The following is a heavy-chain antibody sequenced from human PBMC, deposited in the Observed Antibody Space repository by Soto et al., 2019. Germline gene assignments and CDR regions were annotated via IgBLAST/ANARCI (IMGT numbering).Heavy chain of an antibody. V-gene: IGHV3-30*18. CDR2: ISYDGSNK. D-gene: IGHD3-3*01. CDR1: GFTFSSYG. CDR3: AKDHYDFWSGYQFYYYYGMDV. J-gene: IGHJ6*02. Sequence: GGSLRLSCAASGFTFSSYGMHWVRQAPGKGLEWVAVISYDGSNKYYADSVKGRFTISRDNSKNTLYLQMNSLRAEDTAVYYCAKDHYDFWSGYQFYYYYGMDVWGQGTTVTVSS.